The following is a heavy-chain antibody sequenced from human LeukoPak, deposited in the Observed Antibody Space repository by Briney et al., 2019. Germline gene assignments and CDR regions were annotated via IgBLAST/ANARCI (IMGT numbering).Heavy chain of an antibody. CDR3: ARFAPSYYDSSGYYTDDAFDI. CDR1: GYSISSGYY. V-gene: IGHV4-38-2*01. J-gene: IGHJ3*02. CDR2: IYHSGST. D-gene: IGHD3-22*01. Sequence: SETLSLTCAVSGYSISSGYYWGWIRQPPGKGLEWIGSIYHSGSTYYNPSLKSRVTISVDTSKNQFSLKLSSVTAADTAVYYCARFAPSYYDSSGYYTDDAFDIWGQGTMVTVSS.